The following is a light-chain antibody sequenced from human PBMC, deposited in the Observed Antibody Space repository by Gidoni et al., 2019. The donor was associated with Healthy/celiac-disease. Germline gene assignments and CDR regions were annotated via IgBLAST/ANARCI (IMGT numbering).Light chain of an antibody. Sequence: DIQMTQSPSTLSASVGDRVTITCRASQSISSWLAWYQQKPGKAPKLLIYDASSLESGVPSRFSGSGSGTEFTLTISSLQPDDFATYYCQRVTFGGGTKVEIK. CDR3: QRVT. V-gene: IGKV1-5*01. J-gene: IGKJ4*01. CDR2: DAS. CDR1: QSISSW.